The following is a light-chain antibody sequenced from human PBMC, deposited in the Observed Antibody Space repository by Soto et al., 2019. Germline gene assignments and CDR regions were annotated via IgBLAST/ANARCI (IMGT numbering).Light chain of an antibody. CDR3: QQYGSSPYT. J-gene: IGKJ2*01. Sequence: ENVLTQSPGTLSLSPGEGATLSCRASQSVTKNFLAWYQQKPGQAPRLLIYGASSRPGGIPDRFSDSGSGTDFTLTIPRLEPEDFAVYYCQQYGSSPYTFGQGTKVDIK. CDR2: GAS. V-gene: IGKV3-20*01. CDR1: QSVTKNF.